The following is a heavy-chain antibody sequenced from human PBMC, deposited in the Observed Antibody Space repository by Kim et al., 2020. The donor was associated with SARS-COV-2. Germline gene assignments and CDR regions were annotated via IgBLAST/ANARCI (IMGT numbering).Heavy chain of an antibody. CDR1: GFTVSSNY. Sequence: GGSLRLSCAASGFTVSSNYMSWVRQAPRKGLEWVSVIYSGGSTYYADAVKGRFTISRDNSKNTLYLQMNSQRAEDTAVYYCARDPADYYYGMDVWGQGTTVTVS. CDR3: ARDPADYYYGMDV. V-gene: IGHV3-53*01. J-gene: IGHJ6*02. CDR2: IYSGGST.